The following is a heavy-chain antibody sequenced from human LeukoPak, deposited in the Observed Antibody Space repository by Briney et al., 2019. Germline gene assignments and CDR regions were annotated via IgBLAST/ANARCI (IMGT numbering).Heavy chain of an antibody. CDR2: ISGSGGST. CDR3: AKRVGGYYGSGSYPDY. CDR1: GFTFSSYA. V-gene: IGHV3-23*01. D-gene: IGHD3-10*01. J-gene: IGHJ4*02. Sequence: GGSLRLSCAASGFTFSSYAMSWVRQAPGKGLEWVSAISGSGGSTYYADSVKGRFTISRDNSKNTLYLQMNSLRAEDTAVYYCAKRVGGYYGSGSYPDYWGQGTLVTVSS.